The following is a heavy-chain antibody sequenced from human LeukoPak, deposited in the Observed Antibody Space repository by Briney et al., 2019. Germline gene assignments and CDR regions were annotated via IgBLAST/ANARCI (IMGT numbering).Heavy chain of an antibody. V-gene: IGHV4-31*03. D-gene: IGHD1-1*01. J-gene: IGHJ4*02. CDR3: VVGGTYFDY. CDR2: IYYSGST. Sequence: SETLSLTCTVSGVSVSSGGYYWSWIRQHPGKGLEWIGYIYYSGSTYYNPSLKSRVTISVDTSKNQFSLKVSSVTAADTAVYYCVVGGTYFDYWGQGTLVTVSS. CDR1: GVSVSSGGYY.